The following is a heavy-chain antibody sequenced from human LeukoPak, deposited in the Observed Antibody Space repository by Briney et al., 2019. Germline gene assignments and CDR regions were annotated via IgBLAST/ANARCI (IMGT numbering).Heavy chain of an antibody. Sequence: SETLSLTCTVSGGSISSYYWSWIRQPPGKGLEWIGHIFYSGFTNYNPSLKSRVTISVDTSKNQFSLKLTSVTAADTAVYYCARGQEDGYKPFDYWGQGTLVTVSS. CDR3: ARGQEDGYKPFDY. J-gene: IGHJ4*02. D-gene: IGHD5-24*01. V-gene: IGHV4-59*01. CDR1: GGSISSYY. CDR2: IFYSGFT.